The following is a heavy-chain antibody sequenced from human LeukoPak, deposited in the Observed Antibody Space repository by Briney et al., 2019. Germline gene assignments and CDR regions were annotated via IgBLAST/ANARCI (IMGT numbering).Heavy chain of an antibody. D-gene: IGHD3-22*01. CDR1: GFTFSSYA. CDR2: ITGSGGNT. CDR3: ASHDTSGYYLYRYLRT. J-gene: IGHJ5*02. V-gene: IGHV3-23*01. Sequence: GGSLRLSCAASGFTFSSYAMTWVRQAPGKGLEWVSSITGSGGNTYYVDSVKGRFTISRDNSKNTLFLQMNSLRAEDTAVYHCASHDTSGYYLYRYLRTWGQGTLVTVSS.